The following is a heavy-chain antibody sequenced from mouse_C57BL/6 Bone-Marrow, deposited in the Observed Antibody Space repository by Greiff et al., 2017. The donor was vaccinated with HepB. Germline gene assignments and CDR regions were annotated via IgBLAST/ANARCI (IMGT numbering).Heavy chain of an antibody. D-gene: IGHD1-1*01. CDR2: ISNGGGST. Sequence: DVMLVESGGGLVQPGGSLKLSCAASGFTFSDYYMYWVRQTPEKRLEWVAYISNGGGSTYYPDTVKGRFTISRDNAKNTLYLQMSRLKSEDTAMYYCARRLHYYYGSSTDYYAMDYWGQGTSVTVSS. V-gene: IGHV5-12*01. CDR1: GFTFSDYY. J-gene: IGHJ4*01. CDR3: ARRLHYYYGSSTDYYAMDY.